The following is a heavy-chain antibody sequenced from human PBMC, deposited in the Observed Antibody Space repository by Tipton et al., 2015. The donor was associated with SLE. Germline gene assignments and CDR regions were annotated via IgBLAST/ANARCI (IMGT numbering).Heavy chain of an antibody. Sequence: LRLSCTVSGGSISTYYWSWIRQPPKQGLEWIGWIYHTGSTDYNPSLKSRVTISVDTSKNQFSLKLSSVTAADTAVYYCARQPAAAGIYYGMDGWGQGNTVTVSS. CDR3: ARQPAAAGIYYGMDG. D-gene: IGHD6-13*01. V-gene: IGHV4-59*08. CDR1: GGSISTYY. CDR2: IYHTGST. J-gene: IGHJ6*02.